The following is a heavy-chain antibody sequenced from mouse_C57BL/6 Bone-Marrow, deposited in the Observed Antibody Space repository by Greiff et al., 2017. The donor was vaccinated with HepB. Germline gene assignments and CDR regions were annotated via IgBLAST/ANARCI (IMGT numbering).Heavy chain of an antibody. J-gene: IGHJ4*01. CDR3: AREGEKTAQVPYAMDY. CDR1: GYTFTSYW. D-gene: IGHD3-2*02. Sequence: QVQLQQPGAELVKPGASVKMSCKASGYTFTSYWITWVKQRPGQGREWIGDIYPGSGSTNYNEKFKSKATLTVDTSSSTAYMQLSSLTSEDSAVYYCAREGEKTAQVPYAMDYWGQGTSVTVSS. CDR2: IYPGSGST. V-gene: IGHV1-55*01.